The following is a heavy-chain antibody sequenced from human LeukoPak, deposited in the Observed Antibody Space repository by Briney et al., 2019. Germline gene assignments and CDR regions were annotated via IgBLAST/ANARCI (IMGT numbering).Heavy chain of an antibody. CDR2: INHSGST. D-gene: IGHD6-13*01. V-gene: IGHV4-34*01. CDR3: ARRRYSSSWVPYYFDY. CDR1: GGSFSGYY. Sequence: SETLSLTCAVYGGSFSGYYWSWIRQPPGKGLEWIGEINHSGSTNYNPSLKSRVTISVDTPKNQFSLKLSSVTAADTAVYYCARRRYSSSWVPYYFDYWGQGTLVTVSS. J-gene: IGHJ4*02.